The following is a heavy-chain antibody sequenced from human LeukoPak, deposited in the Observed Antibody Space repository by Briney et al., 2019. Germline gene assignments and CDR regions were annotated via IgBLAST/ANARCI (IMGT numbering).Heavy chain of an antibody. CDR2: IYYSGTT. V-gene: IGHV4-39*01. D-gene: IGHD6-19*01. CDR3: ASEGYSSGWYIVDY. CDR1: GGSISSSSYY. Sequence: SETLSLTCTVSGGSISSSSYYWGWIRQPPGKGLEWIGSIYYSGTTYYNPSLKSRVTISVDTSKNQFSLKPSSVTAADTAVYYCASEGYSSGWYIVDYWGQGILVTVSS. J-gene: IGHJ4*02.